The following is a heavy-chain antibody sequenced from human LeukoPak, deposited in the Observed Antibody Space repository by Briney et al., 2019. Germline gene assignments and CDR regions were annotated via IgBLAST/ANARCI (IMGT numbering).Heavy chain of an antibody. CDR3: ARAAATYYYDSSGYPDAFDI. D-gene: IGHD3-22*01. Sequence: SVKVSCKASGGTFSSYAISWVRQAPGQGLEWMGGIIPIFGTANYAQKFQGRVTITADESTSTAYMELSSLRSEDTAVYYCARAAATYYYDSSGYPDAFDIWGQGTMVAVSS. J-gene: IGHJ3*02. CDR2: IIPIFGTA. V-gene: IGHV1-69*13. CDR1: GGTFSSYA.